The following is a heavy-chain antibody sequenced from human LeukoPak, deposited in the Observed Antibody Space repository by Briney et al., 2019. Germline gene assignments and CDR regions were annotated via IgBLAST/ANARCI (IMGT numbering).Heavy chain of an antibody. V-gene: IGHV3-23*01. Sequence: GGSLRLSCAASGFTFSSYAMSWVRQAPGKGLEWVSAISGSGGSTYYADSVKGRFTISRDNSKNTLYLQMNSLRAEDTAVYYCARDHLITIFGVVTDDAFDIWGQGTMVTVSS. CDR2: ISGSGGST. CDR1: GFTFSSYA. D-gene: IGHD3-3*01. J-gene: IGHJ3*02. CDR3: ARDHLITIFGVVTDDAFDI.